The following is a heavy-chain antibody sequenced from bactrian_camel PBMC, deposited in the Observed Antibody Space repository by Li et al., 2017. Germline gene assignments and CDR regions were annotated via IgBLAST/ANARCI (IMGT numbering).Heavy chain of an antibody. CDR1: GYTYNRFS. Sequence: HVQLVESGGGSVQAGGSLTLSCAASGYTYNRFSGAWFRQAPGKRREGVAGITTYGERRVAGSVQDRFTISQDNAENVVYLQMTNLKPFDTAMYFCAAGESAGPWLPLQTSSYHTWGQGTQVTVS. D-gene: IGHD1*01. V-gene: IGHV3S53*01. CDR2: ITTYGER. J-gene: IGHJ6*01. CDR3: AAGESAGPWLPLQTSSYHT.